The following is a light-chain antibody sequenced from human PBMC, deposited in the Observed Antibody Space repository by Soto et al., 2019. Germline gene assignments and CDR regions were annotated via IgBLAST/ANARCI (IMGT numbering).Light chain of an antibody. J-gene: IGKJ1*01. CDR2: DAS. CDR3: QQYNSYST. CDR1: QRISNW. Sequence: DIQMTQSPSTLSASVGDIVTITCRASQRISNWLAWYQQKPEKAPKILIYDASSLESGVPSRFSGSGSATSFTLTISCLQTDDFPTYYCQQYNSYSTFGQGTKVEIK. V-gene: IGKV1-5*01.